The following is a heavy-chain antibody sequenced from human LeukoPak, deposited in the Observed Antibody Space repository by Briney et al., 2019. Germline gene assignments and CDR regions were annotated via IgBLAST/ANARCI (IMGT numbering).Heavy chain of an antibody. Sequence: PSETLSLTCTVSGGSISSYYWNWIRQPPGKGLEWIGNIYNSGSTDYNPSLKSRVTISVNLSKKQISLKLTSVTAADTALYYCARDKGPYWYFDLWGRGTLVTVSS. CDR3: ARDKGPYWYFDL. CDR2: IYNSGST. J-gene: IGHJ2*01. V-gene: IGHV4-59*01. CDR1: GGSISSYY.